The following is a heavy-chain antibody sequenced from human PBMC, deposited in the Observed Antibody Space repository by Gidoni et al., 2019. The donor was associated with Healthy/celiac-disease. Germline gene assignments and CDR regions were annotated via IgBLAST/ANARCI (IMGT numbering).Heavy chain of an antibody. CDR1: GGSFSCYS. V-gene: IGHV4-34*01. Sequence: QVQLPQWGAGLLTPSETLSLTCAVYGGSFSCYSWSWIRQPPGKGPEGIGEINHSGSTNYNPSLKSRGTISVDTSKNQFSLKLSSVTAADTAVYYCARKRITMVRGVIIRNYFDYWGQGTLVTVSS. CDR2: INHSGST. CDR3: ARKRITMVRGVIIRNYFDY. D-gene: IGHD3-10*01. J-gene: IGHJ4*02.